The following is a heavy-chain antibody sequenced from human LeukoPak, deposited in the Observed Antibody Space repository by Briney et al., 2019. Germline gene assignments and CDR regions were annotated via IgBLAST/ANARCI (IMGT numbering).Heavy chain of an antibody. D-gene: IGHD3-3*01. Sequence: GESLKISCKGSGYSFTSYWIGWVRQMPGKGLEWMGIIYPGDSDTRYSPSFQGQVTISAVKSISTAYLQWSSLKASDTAMYYCATSENFWSGYYDYWGQGTLVTVSS. CDR3: ATSENFWSGYYDY. V-gene: IGHV5-51*01. CDR2: IYPGDSDT. CDR1: GYSFTSYW. J-gene: IGHJ4*02.